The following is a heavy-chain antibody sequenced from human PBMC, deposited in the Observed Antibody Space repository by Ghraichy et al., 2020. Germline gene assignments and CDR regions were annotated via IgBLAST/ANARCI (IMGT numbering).Heavy chain of an antibody. CDR2: INGHNGDT. V-gene: IGHV1-18*04. J-gene: IGHJ5*02. CDR1: GYSLSSYA. Sequence: ASVKVSCKAFGYSLSSYAITWVRQAPGQGLEWMGWINGHNGDTNYAQRLQGRFTLTADTSTNTAYMELNSLISDDTAVYYCARGCSRGVCLDLWGQGTRVTVSS. CDR3: ARGCSRGVCLDL. D-gene: IGHD2-15*01.